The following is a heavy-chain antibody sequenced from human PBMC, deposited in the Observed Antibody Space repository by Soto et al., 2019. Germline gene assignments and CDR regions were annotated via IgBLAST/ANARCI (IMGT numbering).Heavy chain of an antibody. CDR3: AILRIVVEADDAFDI. CDR2: INPNSGGT. CDR1: GYTFTGYY. D-gene: IGHD3-22*01. V-gene: IGHV1-2*04. Sequence: ASVKVSCKASGYTFTGYYMHWVRQAPGQGLEWMGWINPNSGGTNYAQKVQGWVTMTRDTSISTAYMELGRLGSDDTAVYYCAILRIVVEADDAFDIWGQGTMVTVSS. J-gene: IGHJ3*02.